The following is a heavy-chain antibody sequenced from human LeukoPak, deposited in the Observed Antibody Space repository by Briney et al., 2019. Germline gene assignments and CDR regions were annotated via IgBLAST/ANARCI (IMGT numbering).Heavy chain of an antibody. D-gene: IGHD5-12*01. J-gene: IGHJ3*02. Sequence: SETLSLTCTVSGSSINNNFWTWIRQPPGKGLEWIGYIYSSGSANYNPSLKSRVTISGDTSKNQFSLKLTSVTAADTAVYYCARYSRPGYGDYENAFDIWGQGTMVTVSS. CDR1: GSSINNNF. CDR3: ARYSRPGYGDYENAFDI. V-gene: IGHV4-4*08. CDR2: IYSSGSA.